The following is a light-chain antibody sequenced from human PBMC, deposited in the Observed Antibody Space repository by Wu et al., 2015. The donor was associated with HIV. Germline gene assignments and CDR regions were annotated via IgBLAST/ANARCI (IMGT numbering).Light chain of an antibody. Sequence: AIRMTQSPSSLSASTGDRVTTTCRASQGISSYLAWFQQKPEKAPKFLIFAASTLQSGVPSRFSGSGSGTDFTLTISRLQSEGFATYYCLQYYTYPLTFGGGTKVEIK. CDR3: LQYYTYPLT. J-gene: IGKJ4*01. V-gene: IGKV1-8*01. CDR2: AAS. CDR1: QGISSY.